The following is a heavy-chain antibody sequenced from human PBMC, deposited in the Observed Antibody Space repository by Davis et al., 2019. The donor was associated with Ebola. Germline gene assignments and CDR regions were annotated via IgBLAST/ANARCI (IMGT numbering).Heavy chain of an antibody. J-gene: IGHJ4*02. D-gene: IGHD2-8*02. CDR3: ARDCTGGTCFGDY. CDR1: GFTFRSYW. CDR2: INPDGSIT. Sequence: GESLKISCAAAGFTFRSYWTHWVRQSPGKGLVWVSDINPDGSITRYADSVKGRFTISRDNAKNALYLQMNSLRAEDTAIYSCARDCTGGTCFGDYWGQGALVTVSS. V-gene: IGHV3-74*01.